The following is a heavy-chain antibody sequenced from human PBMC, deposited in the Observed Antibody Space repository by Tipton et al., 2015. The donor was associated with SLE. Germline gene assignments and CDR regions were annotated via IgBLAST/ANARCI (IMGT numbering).Heavy chain of an antibody. CDR3: ALEMHSSMGRYFDY. J-gene: IGHJ4*02. D-gene: IGHD3-10*01. CDR1: GFTFSTFS. V-gene: IGHV3-23*01. Sequence: SLRLSCAASGFTFSTFSLSWVRQAPGKGLEWVSTIGTSDNTYYADFVKGRFTISRDGSKSTLYLQMNRLGAEDTALYHCALEMHSSMGRYFDYWGQGTLLTVSS. CDR2: IGTSDNT.